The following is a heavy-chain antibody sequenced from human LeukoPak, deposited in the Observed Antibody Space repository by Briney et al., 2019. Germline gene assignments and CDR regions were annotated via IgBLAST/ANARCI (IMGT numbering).Heavy chain of an antibody. V-gene: IGHV3-30-3*01. J-gene: IGHJ4*02. D-gene: IGHD1-1*01. CDR2: ISYDGSSK. CDR3: ARAKGGTMAVGY. Sequence: GGSLRLSCAASGFTFSSYAMHWVRQAPGKGLEWVAVISYDGSSKYYADSVKGRFTISRDNAKNSLYLQMNSLRAEDTAVYYCARAKGGTMAVGYWGQGTLVTVSS. CDR1: GFTFSSYA.